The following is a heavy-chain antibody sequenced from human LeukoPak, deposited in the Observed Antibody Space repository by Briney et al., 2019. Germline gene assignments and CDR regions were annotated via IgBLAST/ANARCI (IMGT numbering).Heavy chain of an antibody. D-gene: IGHD2-2*01. CDR1: GYTFTSYG. Sequence: GASVKVSCKASGYTFTSYGISWVRQAPGQGLEWMGWISAYNGNTNYAQKLQGRVTMTIDTSTSTAYMELRSLRSEDTAVYYCAISSTIALDAFDIWGQGTMVTVSS. J-gene: IGHJ3*02. CDR3: AISSTIALDAFDI. CDR2: ISAYNGNT. V-gene: IGHV1-18*01.